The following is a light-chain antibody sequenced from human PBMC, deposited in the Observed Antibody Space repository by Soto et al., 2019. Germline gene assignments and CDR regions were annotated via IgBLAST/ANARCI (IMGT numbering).Light chain of an antibody. V-gene: IGLV2-14*01. CDR2: EVT. J-gene: IGLJ1*01. CDR1: SSDVGGYNY. CDR3: SSFTGASTI. Sequence: QSVLTQPASVSGSAGQSITISCSGTSSDVGGYNYVSWYQQHPGKAPKLVIYEVTKRPSGVPDRFSGSKSGNTASLTVSGLQAEDEADYYCSSFTGASTIFGTGTKVTVL.